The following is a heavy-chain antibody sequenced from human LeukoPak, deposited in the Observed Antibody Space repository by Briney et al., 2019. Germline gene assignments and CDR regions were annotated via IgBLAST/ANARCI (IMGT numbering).Heavy chain of an antibody. CDR1: VYTFTSYG. J-gene: IGHJ4*02. V-gene: IGHV1-18*01. CDR2: ISAYNGNT. Sequence: GASVKVSCKPSVYTFTSYGISWVRQAPGQGLEWMGWISAYNGNTNYAQKLQGRVTMTTDTSTSTAYLELRSLRSDDTAVYYCARATYYYDSSGYYHPGYFDYWGQGTLVTVSS. D-gene: IGHD3-22*01. CDR3: ARATYYYDSSGYYHPGYFDY.